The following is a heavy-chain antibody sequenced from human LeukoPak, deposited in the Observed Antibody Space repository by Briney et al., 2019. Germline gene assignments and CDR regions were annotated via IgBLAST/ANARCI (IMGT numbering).Heavy chain of an antibody. V-gene: IGHV4-61*02. D-gene: IGHD6-19*01. CDR2: IYTSGST. J-gene: IGHJ6*03. Sequence: PSQTLSLTCTVSGGSISSGSYYWGWIRQPAGKGLEWIGRIYTSGSTNYNPSLKSRVTISVDTSKNQFSLKLSSVTAADTAVYYCARDRDIAVAGTGYYYYYMDVWGKGTTVTVSS. CDR3: ARDRDIAVAGTGYYYYYMDV. CDR1: GGSISSGSYY.